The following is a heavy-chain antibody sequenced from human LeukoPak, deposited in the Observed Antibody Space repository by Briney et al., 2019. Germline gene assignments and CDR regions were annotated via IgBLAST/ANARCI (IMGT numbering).Heavy chain of an antibody. V-gene: IGHV4-39*07. J-gene: IGHJ5*02. D-gene: IGHD6-13*01. CDR3: ARDPGSSPYWFDP. CDR2: IYYSGST. CDR1: GGSISSSSYY. Sequence: SETLSLTCTVSGGSISSSSYYWGWIRQPPGKGLEWIGSIYYSGSTYYNPSLKSRVTISVDTSKNRFSLKLSSVTAAGTAVYYCARDPGSSPYWFDPWGQGTLVTVSS.